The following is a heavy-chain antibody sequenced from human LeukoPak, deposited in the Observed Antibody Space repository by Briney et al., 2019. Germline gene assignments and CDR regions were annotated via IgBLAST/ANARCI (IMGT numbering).Heavy chain of an antibody. CDR3: ATASHYGDYGY. Sequence: ASVKVSCKASGYTFTGYYMHWVRQAPGKGLEWMGGFDPEDGETIYAQKFQGRVTMTEDTSTDTAYMELSSLRSEDTAVYYCATASHYGDYGYWGQGTLVTVSS. D-gene: IGHD4-17*01. V-gene: IGHV1-24*01. J-gene: IGHJ4*02. CDR2: FDPEDGET. CDR1: GYTFTGYY.